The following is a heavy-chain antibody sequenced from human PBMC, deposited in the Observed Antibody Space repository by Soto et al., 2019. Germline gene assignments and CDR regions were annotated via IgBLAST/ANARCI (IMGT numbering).Heavy chain of an antibody. Sequence: QVQLVESGGGVVQPGRSLRLSCAASGFNFSNYGMHWVRQAPGKGLEWLAVILNDGGEQNYGDSVKGLFTISRDNSKNTLDAQNNRLRVENTAVYYCATDDDSPDNRLNMLGKGTIVTVSS. CDR3: ATDDDSPDNRLNM. CDR2: ILNDGGEQ. CDR1: GFNFSNYG. J-gene: IGHJ3*02. D-gene: IGHD3-16*02. V-gene: IGHV3-30*19.